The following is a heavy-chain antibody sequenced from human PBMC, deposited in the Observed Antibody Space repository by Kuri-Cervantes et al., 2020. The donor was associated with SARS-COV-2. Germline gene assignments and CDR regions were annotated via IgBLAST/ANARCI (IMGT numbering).Heavy chain of an antibody. CDR2: FDPEDGET. Sequence: ASVKVSCKVSGYTLTELSMHWVRQAPGKGLEWMGGFDPEDGETIYAQKFQGRVAMTTDTSTSTAYMEVRSLRSDDTAVYYCARRRDPDFWGQGTLVTVSS. V-gene: IGHV1-24*01. CDR1: GYTLTELS. CDR3: ARRRDPDF. J-gene: IGHJ4*02.